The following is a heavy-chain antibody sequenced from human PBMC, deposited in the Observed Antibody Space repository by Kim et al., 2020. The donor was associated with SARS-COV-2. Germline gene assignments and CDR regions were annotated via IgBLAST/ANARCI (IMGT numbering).Heavy chain of an antibody. J-gene: IGHJ6*02. Sequence: SQTLSLTCAISGDSVSSNSAAWNWIRQSPSRGLEWLGRTYYRSKWYNDYAVSVKSRITINPDTSKNQFSLQLNSVTPEDTAVYYCARDEYSSPDYYYYGMDVWGQGTTVTVSS. V-gene: IGHV6-1*01. CDR1: GDSVSSNSAA. CDR3: ARDEYSSPDYYYYGMDV. D-gene: IGHD6-6*01. CDR2: TYYRSKWYN.